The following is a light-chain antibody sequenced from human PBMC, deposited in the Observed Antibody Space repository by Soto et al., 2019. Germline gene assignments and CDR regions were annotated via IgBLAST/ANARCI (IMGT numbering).Light chain of an antibody. V-gene: IGKV3-20*01. CDR1: QTVSSNY. CDR2: GAS. Sequence: EIVLTQSPGTLSLSPGERATLSCRASQTVSSNYLAWYQQKPGQAPRLLIYGASTRESGIPARFSGSGSGTEFTLTISRLQPDDFAAYYCQQYGSSGTFGQGTKVDIK. J-gene: IGKJ1*01. CDR3: QQYGSSGT.